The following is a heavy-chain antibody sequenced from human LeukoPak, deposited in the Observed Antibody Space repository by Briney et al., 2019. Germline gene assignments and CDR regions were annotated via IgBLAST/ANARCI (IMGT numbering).Heavy chain of an antibody. CDR3: AADQPYDSSGYYSPLGY. CDR2: IIPIFGTA. J-gene: IGHJ4*02. D-gene: IGHD3-22*01. CDR1: GGTFSSYP. V-gene: IGHV1-69*13. Sequence: SVKVSCKASGGTFSSYPISWVRQAPGQGLEWMGGIIPIFGTANYAQKFQGRVTITADESTSTAYMELSSLRSEDTAVYYCAADQPYDSSGYYSPLGYWGQGTLVTVSS.